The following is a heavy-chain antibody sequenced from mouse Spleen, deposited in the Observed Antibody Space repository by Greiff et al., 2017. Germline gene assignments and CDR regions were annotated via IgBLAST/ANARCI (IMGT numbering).Heavy chain of an antibody. CDR1: GFTFSSYG. Sequence: EVNVVESGGDLVKPGGSLKLSCAASGFTFSSYGMSWVRQTPDKRLEWVATISSGGSYTYYPDTVTGRFTISRDNAKNTLYLEMSSLRSEDTAMYYCARDPDTTVVADYAMDYWGQGTSVTVSS. CDR2: ISSGGSYT. D-gene: IGHD1-1*01. V-gene: IGHV5-6*01. CDR3: ARDPDTTVVADYAMDY. J-gene: IGHJ4*01.